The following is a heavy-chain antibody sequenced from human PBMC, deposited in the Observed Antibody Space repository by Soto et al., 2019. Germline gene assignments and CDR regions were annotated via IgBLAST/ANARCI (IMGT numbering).Heavy chain of an antibody. CDR3: GRVVEGATRHTDFDS. CDR2: VYYSGGA. D-gene: IGHD2-21*01. Sequence: TLSLTCALYGGSVNGYYWNWIRQPPGKGLEFIANVYYSGGAHYNPSFKSRVTISVDTATNQVSLRMSSVTAADTAVYFCGRVVEGATRHTDFDSWGQGTLVTVSS. V-gene: IGHV4-34*01. J-gene: IGHJ5*01. CDR1: GGSVNGYY.